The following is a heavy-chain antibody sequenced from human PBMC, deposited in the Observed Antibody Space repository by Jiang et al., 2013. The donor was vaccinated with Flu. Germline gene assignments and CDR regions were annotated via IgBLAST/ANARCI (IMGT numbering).Heavy chain of an antibody. D-gene: IGHD4-11*01. CDR1: GGSISSYY. V-gene: IGHV4-59*08. CDR3: ARLHSMTTVTTWGWEGV. CDR2: IYYSGST. J-gene: IGHJ6*04. Sequence: GPGLVKPSETLSLTCTVSGGSISSYYWSWIRQPPGKGLEWIGYIYYSGSTNYNPSLKSRVTISVDTSKNQFSLKLSSVTAADTAVYYCARLHSMTTVTTWGWEGVWGKGTTVTVSS.